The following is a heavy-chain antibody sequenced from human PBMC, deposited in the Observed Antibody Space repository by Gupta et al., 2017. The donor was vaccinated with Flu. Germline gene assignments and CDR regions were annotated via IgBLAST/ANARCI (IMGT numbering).Heavy chain of an antibody. CDR2: TSLDGMKK. CDR3: ARGSLGGYYFGGY. D-gene: IGHD3-22*01. V-gene: IGHV3-30*04. Sequence: RQAPGKGLEWVAVTSLDGMKKDYAASMKGRFTISRDNSRNTLYLQINSLTDDDTATYYCARGSLGGYYFGGYWGQGTLVTVSA. J-gene: IGHJ4*02.